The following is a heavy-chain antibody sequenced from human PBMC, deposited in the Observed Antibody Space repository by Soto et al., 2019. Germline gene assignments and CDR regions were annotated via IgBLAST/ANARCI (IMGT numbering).Heavy chain of an antibody. V-gene: IGHV3-23*01. D-gene: IGHD1-7*01. CDR2: ISYSADKT. Sequence: SLRPYCAASGFTYSNYVMNWARPAPGKGLEWVSTISYSADKTFYADSVKGRFTISRDNSRDTLFLQMNSLRADDAAVYYCARRARTATTSWGAFDIWGQGTMVTVSS. CDR3: ARRARTATTSWGAFDI. J-gene: IGHJ3*02. CDR1: GFTYSNYV.